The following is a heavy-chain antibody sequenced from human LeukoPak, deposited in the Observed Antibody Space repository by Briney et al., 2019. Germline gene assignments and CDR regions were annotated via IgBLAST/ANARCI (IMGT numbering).Heavy chain of an antibody. J-gene: IGHJ1*01. V-gene: IGHV3-53*05. D-gene: IGHD4-23*01. CDR2: IYSGGST. CDR3: ARDGSTVVTPYDEYFQH. Sequence: GGSLRLSCAASGFTVSSNYMSWVRQAPGKGLEWVSVIYSGGSTYYADSVKGRFTISRDNSKNTLYLQMNSLRAEDTAVYYCARDGSTVVTPYDEYFQHWGQGTLVTVSS. CDR1: GFTVSSNY.